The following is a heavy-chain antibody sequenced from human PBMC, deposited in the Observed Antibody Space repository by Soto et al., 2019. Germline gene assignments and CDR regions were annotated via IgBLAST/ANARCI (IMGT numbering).Heavy chain of an antibody. CDR2: INHSGST. V-gene: IGHV4-34*01. D-gene: IGHD5-18*01. J-gene: IGHJ5*02. CDR1: GGSCSGYY. Sequence: SETLSLTCAVYGGSCSGYYWSWIRQPPGKGLEWIGEINHSGSTNYYPSLKSRVTISVDTSKNQFSLKLSSVTAADTAVYYCARGRGKAMVTGNWFDPWGQGTLVTVSS. CDR3: ARGRGKAMVTGNWFDP.